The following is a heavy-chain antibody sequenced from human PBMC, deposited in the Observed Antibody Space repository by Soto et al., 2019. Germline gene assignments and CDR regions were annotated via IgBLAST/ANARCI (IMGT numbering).Heavy chain of an antibody. CDR1: GYTFTSYY. J-gene: IGHJ4*02. CDR3: ARGRSRYCSSTSCYVGFDY. CDR2: INPSGGST. Sequence: ASVKVSCKASGYTFTSYYMHWVRQAPGQGLEWMGIINPSGGSTSYAQKFQGRVTMTRDTSTSTVYMELSSLRSEDTAVYYCARGRSRYCSSTSCYVGFDYWGQGTLVTVTS. D-gene: IGHD2-2*01. V-gene: IGHV1-46*03.